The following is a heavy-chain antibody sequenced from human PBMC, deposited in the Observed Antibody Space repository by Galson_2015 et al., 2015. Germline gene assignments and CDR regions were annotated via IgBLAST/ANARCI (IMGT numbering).Heavy chain of an antibody. D-gene: IGHD3-16*01. Sequence: SVVKPTPTLTLTCTFSGVSPRTRGLGVGWIRQPPGKALEGLALVYWNDDKRYSPSLKSRLTITKDTSRNQVVLTMTNMDPVDTAAYYCALFGGGAFDIWGQGPMVTVSS. V-gene: IGHV2-5*01. CDR1: GVSPRTRGLG. CDR3: ALFGGGAFDI. CDR2: VYWNDDK. J-gene: IGHJ3*02.